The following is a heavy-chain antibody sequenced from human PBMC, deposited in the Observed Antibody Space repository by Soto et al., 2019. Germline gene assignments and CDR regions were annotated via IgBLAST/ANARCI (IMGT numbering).Heavy chain of an antibody. D-gene: IGHD3-10*01. CDR1: GGSVSNFSDY. V-gene: IGHV4-61*01. CDR2: IYYSGSA. J-gene: IGHJ6*02. Sequence: PSETLSLPCTVSGGSVSNFSDYWHWDLPPPGKGLEWIGYIYYSGSADYNPSLGSRVTFSLDTSKKHCSLKLSSVTTADTAVYYCARGVGFGYYYNHRELWGQGTTVTVSS. CDR3: ARGVGFGYYYNHREL.